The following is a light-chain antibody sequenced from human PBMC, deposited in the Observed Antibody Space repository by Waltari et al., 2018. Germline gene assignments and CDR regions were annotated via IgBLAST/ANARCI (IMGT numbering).Light chain of an antibody. J-gene: IGKJ1*01. CDR1: QTTSSA. Sequence: DIEMTQSPSSLSASIGDPVSMTCRASQTTSSAFNRYQQKPGNAPKLLVYHASTLQNGVPSRFSGRGSGTNFALIINDLQPEDFGTYYCQQNYGTLLSFGPGTTVDIK. V-gene: IGKV1-39*01. CDR2: HAS. CDR3: QQNYGTLLS.